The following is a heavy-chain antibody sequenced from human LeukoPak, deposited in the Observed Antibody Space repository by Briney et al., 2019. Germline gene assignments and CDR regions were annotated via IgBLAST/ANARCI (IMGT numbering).Heavy chain of an antibody. Sequence: SQTLSLTCAISGDSVSINSVTWNWIRQSPSRGLEWLGRTYYRSTWYNDYTVSVRGRITVNPDTSKNQFSLHLNSVTPEDTAVYYCARRLTQYDCFDPWGQGILVTVSS. J-gene: IGHJ5*02. V-gene: IGHV6-1*01. CDR1: GDSVSINSVT. CDR2: TYYRSTWYN. CDR3: ARRLTQYDCFDP. D-gene: IGHD2-2*01.